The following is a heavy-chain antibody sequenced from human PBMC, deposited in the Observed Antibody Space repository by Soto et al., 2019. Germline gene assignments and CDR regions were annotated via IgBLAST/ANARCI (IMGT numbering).Heavy chain of an antibody. CDR1: GYTFTSYD. Sequence: QVQLVQSGAEVKKPGASVKVSCKASGYTFTSYDINWVRQATGQGLEWMGWMNPNSGNTGYAQKFQGRVTMTRNTSISTASMELSSLRSEDTAVYYCARAPKPYYDFWRGYDNSYGMDVWGQGTTVTVSS. J-gene: IGHJ6*02. D-gene: IGHD3-3*01. V-gene: IGHV1-8*01. CDR3: ARAPKPYYDFWRGYDNSYGMDV. CDR2: MNPNSGNT.